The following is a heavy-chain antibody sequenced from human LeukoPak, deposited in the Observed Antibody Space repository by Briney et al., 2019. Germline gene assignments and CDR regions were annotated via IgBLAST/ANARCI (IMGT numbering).Heavy chain of an antibody. D-gene: IGHD4-17*01. V-gene: IGHV4-61*01. CDR3: AREGRDSDDYGDYGGDAFDI. CDR2: IYYSGST. Sequence: KPSETLSLTCTVSGGSISSSSYYWSWIRQPPGKGLEWIGYIYYSGSTNYNPSLKSRVTISVDTSKNQFSLKLSSVTAADTAVYYCAREGRDSDDYGDYGGDAFDIWGQGTMVTVSS. J-gene: IGHJ3*02. CDR1: GGSISSSSYY.